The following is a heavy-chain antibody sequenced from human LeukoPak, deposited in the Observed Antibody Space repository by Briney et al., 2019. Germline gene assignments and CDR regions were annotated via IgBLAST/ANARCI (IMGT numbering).Heavy chain of an antibody. D-gene: IGHD5-12*01. Sequence: TGGSLRLSCAASGFTFSNYAMSWVRQAPGKGLEWVSSITGLGGSTFYADSVKGRFTFSRDNSKNMLYLEMNSLRAEDTAVYYCAKDSGYDYMDSWGEGTLVIVSS. CDR1: GFTFSNYA. CDR3: AKDSGYDYMDS. V-gene: IGHV3-23*01. CDR2: ITGLGGST. J-gene: IGHJ4*02.